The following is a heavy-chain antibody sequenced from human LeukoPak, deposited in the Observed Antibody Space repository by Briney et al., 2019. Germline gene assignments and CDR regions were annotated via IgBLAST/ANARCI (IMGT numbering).Heavy chain of an antibody. J-gene: IGHJ5*02. D-gene: IGHD2-2*01. CDR2: IYTSEST. Sequence: SETLSLTCTVSGGSISSYYWSWIRQPAGKGLEWIGRIYTSESTNYNPSLKSRVTMSVDTSKNQFSLKLSSVTAADTAVYYCARDRRYCSSTSCLVGWFDPWGQGTLVTVSS. CDR3: ARDRRYCSSTSCLVGWFDP. CDR1: GGSISSYY. V-gene: IGHV4-4*07.